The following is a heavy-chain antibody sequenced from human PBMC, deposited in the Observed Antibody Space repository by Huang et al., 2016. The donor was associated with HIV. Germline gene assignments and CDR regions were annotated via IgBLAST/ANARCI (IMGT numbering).Heavy chain of an antibody. Sequence: EVEVVESGGGSVQPGGSLRLSCAASGFTLSKYWMAWVRQGPGKWLQWVDSINKDGSEKYYVDSVKGSFTISREHPKTTVHVQMNSLRGEDTAMYYWGRDRTNRYDSTGYLGDIDYWGLGTLVTVSS. CDR2: INKDGSEK. CDR1: GFTLSKYW. J-gene: IGHJ4*02. V-gene: IGHV3-7*01. D-gene: IGHD3-22*01. CDR3: GRDRTNRYDSTGYLGDIDY.